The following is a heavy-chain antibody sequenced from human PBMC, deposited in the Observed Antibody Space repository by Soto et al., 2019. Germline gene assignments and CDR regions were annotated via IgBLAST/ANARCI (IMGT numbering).Heavy chain of an antibody. V-gene: IGHV3-21*01. J-gene: IGHJ4*02. CDR2: ISSSSSYI. D-gene: IGHD3-10*01. CDR3: ARARFTMVRGVGGYFDY. Sequence: EVQLVESGGGLVKPGGSLRLSCAASGFTFSSYSMNWVRQAPGKGLEWVSSISSSSSYIYYADSVKGRFTISRDNAKNSLYLQMNSLRAEDTAVYYCARARFTMVRGVGGYFDYWGQGTLVTVSS. CDR1: GFTFSSYS.